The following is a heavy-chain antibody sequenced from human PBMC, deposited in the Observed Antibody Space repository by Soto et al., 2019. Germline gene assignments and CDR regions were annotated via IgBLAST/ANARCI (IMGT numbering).Heavy chain of an antibody. D-gene: IGHD2-2*01. J-gene: IGHJ6*02. CDR2: INHSGST. Sequence: SETLSLTCAVYGGSFSGYYWSWIRQPPGKGLEWIGEINHSGSTNYNPSLKSRVTISVDTSKNQFSLKLSSVTAADTAVYYRARDTQGIVVVPAAKDGMDVWGQGTTVTVSS. CDR1: GGSFSGYY. V-gene: IGHV4-34*01. CDR3: ARDTQGIVVVPAAKDGMDV.